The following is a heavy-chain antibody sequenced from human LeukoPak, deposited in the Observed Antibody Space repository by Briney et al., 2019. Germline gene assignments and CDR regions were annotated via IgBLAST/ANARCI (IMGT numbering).Heavy chain of an antibody. Sequence: SETLSLTCTVSGGSISSYYWSWIRQPPGKGLEWIGYIYYSGSTNYNPSLKSRVTISVDTSKNQYALKLSSVTAADTAVYYCARTDLTGFDYWGQGTLVTVSP. D-gene: IGHD4/OR15-4a*01. CDR2: IYYSGST. CDR3: ARTDLTGFDY. J-gene: IGHJ4*02. V-gene: IGHV4-59*01. CDR1: GGSISSYY.